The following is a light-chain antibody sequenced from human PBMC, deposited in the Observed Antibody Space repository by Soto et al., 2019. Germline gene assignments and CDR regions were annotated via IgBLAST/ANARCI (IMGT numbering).Light chain of an antibody. Sequence: EIVLTQSPATLSLSPGERATISCRASQSVSSYLAWYQQKPGQAPRLLIYDASSSATGIPARFSGSGSGTDFTLTISSLEPEDFAVYYCQQRSTPLTFGGGTKVEIK. CDR1: QSVSSY. J-gene: IGKJ4*01. V-gene: IGKV3-11*01. CDR2: DAS. CDR3: QQRSTPLT.